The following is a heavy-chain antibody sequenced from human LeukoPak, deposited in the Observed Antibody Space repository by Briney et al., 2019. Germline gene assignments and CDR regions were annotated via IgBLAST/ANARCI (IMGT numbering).Heavy chain of an antibody. V-gene: IGHV3-23*01. CDR2: ISGSGGST. CDR1: GFTFSSYG. CDR3: AKVSAAGGYYFDY. Sequence: GGTLRLSCAASGFTFSSYGMSWVRQAPGKGLEWVSAISGSGGSTYYADSVNGRFTISRDNSKNTLYLQMNSLRAEDTAVYYCAKVSAAGGYYFDYWGQGTLVTVSS. D-gene: IGHD6-13*01. J-gene: IGHJ4*02.